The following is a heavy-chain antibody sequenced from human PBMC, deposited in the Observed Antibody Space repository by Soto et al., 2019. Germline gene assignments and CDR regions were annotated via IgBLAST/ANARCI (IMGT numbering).Heavy chain of an antibody. J-gene: IGHJ4*02. CDR2: IIPIFGTA. V-gene: IGHV1-69*13. D-gene: IGHD6-13*01. CDR3: ARDSRSSPHNGMDV. Sequence: ASVKVSCKASGGTFSSYAISWVLQAPGQGLEWMGGIIPIFGTANYAQKFQGRVTITADESTSTAYMELSGLRSEDTAVYYCARDSRSSPHNGMDVRGQGTLVTVSS. CDR1: GGTFSSYA.